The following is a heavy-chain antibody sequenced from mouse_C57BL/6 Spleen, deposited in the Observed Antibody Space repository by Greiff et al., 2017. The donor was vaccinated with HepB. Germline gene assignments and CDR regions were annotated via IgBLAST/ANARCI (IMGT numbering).Heavy chain of an antibody. Sequence: VQLQQSGPELVKPGASVKISCKASGYAFSSSWMNWVKQRPGKGLEWIGRIYPGDGDTNYNGKFKGKATLTADKSSSTAYMQLSSLTSEDSAVYFCAISDGYIYYYAMDYWGQGTSVTVSS. J-gene: IGHJ4*01. D-gene: IGHD2-3*01. CDR1: GYAFSSSW. CDR2: IYPGDGDT. CDR3: AISDGYIYYYAMDY. V-gene: IGHV1-82*01.